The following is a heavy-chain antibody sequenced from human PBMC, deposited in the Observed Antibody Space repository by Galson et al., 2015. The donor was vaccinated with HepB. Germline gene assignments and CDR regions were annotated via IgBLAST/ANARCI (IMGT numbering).Heavy chain of an antibody. D-gene: IGHD3-9*01. V-gene: IGHV1-18*01. CDR2: ISAYNGNT. Sequence: SVKVSCKASGYTFTSYGISWVRQAPGQGLEWMGWISAYNGNTNYAQKLQGRVTMTTDTSTSTAYMELRSLRSDDTAVYYCARDSGPAVLRYFDWPILYDYWAREPWSPSPQ. CDR1: GYTFTSYG. J-gene: IGHJ4*02. CDR3: ARDSGPAVLRYFDWPILYDY.